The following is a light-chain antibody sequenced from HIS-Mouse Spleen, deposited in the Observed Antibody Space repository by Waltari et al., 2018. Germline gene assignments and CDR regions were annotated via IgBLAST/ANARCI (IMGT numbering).Light chain of an antibody. CDR2: DVS. Sequence: QSALTQPRSVSGSPGQSVTIPCTGTSSDVGGYNYVSWYQQPPGKAPKLMIYDVSKRPSGVPDRFSGSKSGNTASLTISGLQAEDEADYYCCSYAGSYTYVFGTGTKVTVL. V-gene: IGLV2-11*01. CDR1: SSDVGGYNY. CDR3: CSYAGSYTYV. J-gene: IGLJ1*01.